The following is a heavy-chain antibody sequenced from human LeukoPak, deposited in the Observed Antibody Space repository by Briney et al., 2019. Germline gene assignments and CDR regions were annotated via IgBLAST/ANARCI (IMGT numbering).Heavy chain of an antibody. D-gene: IGHD1-26*01. CDR2: IYYSGNT. Sequence: SETLSLTCTVSGDSISGYYWSWIRQPPGKGLEWIGYIYYSGNTNYNPSLKSRVTISVDTSKNQFSLKLSFVTAADTAVYFCARAAATTRNGFGYWGQGTLVTASS. V-gene: IGHV4-59*08. CDR3: ARAAATTRNGFGY. J-gene: IGHJ4*02. CDR1: GDSISGYY.